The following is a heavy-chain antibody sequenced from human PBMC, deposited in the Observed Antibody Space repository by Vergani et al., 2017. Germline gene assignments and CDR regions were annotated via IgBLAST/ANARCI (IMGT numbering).Heavy chain of an antibody. V-gene: IGHV3-48*04. CDR2: ISGSRSRGSFT. J-gene: IGHJ4*02. CDR3: ARLGLTASRREAPVFDY. CDR1: GSTFSNYS. Sequence: EMQLVESGGGVVQPGGSLRLACVGYGSTFSNYSLSWVRQAPGRGLEWLSYISGSRSRGSFTFYTDSVRGRFTISRDNAKNSLYLQMNSLRAEDTAVYFCARLGLTASRREAPVFDYWGQGTLVTVSS. D-gene: IGHD6-13*01.